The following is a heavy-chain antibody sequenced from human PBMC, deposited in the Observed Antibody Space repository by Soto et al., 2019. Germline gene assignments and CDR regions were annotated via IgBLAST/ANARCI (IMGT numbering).Heavy chain of an antibody. Sequence: QVQLVQSGAEVKKPGSSVKVSCKASGGTFSSYTISWVRQAPGQGLEWMGRIIPILGIANYAQKFQGRVTITADKSTSTAYMERSSLRSEDTAVYYCARDACSSTSCLPFGPWGQGTLVTVSS. V-gene: IGHV1-69*08. J-gene: IGHJ5*02. CDR2: IIPILGIA. D-gene: IGHD2-2*01. CDR1: GGTFSSYT. CDR3: ARDACSSTSCLPFGP.